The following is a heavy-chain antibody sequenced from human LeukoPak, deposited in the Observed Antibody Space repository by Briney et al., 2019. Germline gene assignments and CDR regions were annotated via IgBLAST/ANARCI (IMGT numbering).Heavy chain of an antibody. CDR3: VRDPSYGSSWYYYMDV. V-gene: IGHV3-48*04. CDR2: ISSSSFKI. CDR1: AFTFVRYA. J-gene: IGHJ6*03. D-gene: IGHD6-13*01. Sequence: SGGSLRLSCAASAFTFVRYAMNWVRQAPGKGLEWVSYISSSSFKIGYADSVKGRFTISRDNSKNSLYLQMDSLRVEDTAVYYCVRDPSYGSSWYYYMDVWGKGTTVTVSS.